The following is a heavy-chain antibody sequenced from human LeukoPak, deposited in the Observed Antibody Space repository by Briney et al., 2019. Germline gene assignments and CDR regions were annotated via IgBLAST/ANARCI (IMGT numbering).Heavy chain of an antibody. CDR1: GESFTAYH. CDR2: IHHSGST. D-gene: IGHD6-19*01. J-gene: IGHJ6*03. Sequence: SETLSLTCVVYGESFTAYHWSWIRQSPGKGLEWIGEIHHSGSTNYNPSLKSRVTISIDVSKNQFSLKLSSVTAADTAVYYCARDGNGWYDSYYYMDVWGKGTTVTISS. V-gene: IGHV4-34*01. CDR3: ARDGNGWYDSYYYMDV.